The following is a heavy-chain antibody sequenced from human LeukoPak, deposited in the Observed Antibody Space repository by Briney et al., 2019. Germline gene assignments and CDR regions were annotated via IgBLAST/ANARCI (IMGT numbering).Heavy chain of an antibody. V-gene: IGHV3-74*01. CDR2: INSDGSST. D-gene: IGHD3-10*01. CDR3: ATLYGSGSYYED. Sequence: GGSLRLSCAASGFTFSSYWMHWVRQAPGKGLVWVSRINSDGSSTSYADSVKGRFTISRDNAKNTLYLQMNSLRAEDTAVYCCATLYGSGSYYEDWGQGTLVTVSS. CDR1: GFTFSSYW. J-gene: IGHJ4*02.